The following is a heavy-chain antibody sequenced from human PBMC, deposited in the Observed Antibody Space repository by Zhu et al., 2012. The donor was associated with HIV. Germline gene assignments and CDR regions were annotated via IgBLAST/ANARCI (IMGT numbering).Heavy chain of an antibody. CDR1: GYSISSGYY. CDR3: ASHRPPVLTGYYTGFDY. J-gene: IGHJ4*02. Sequence: QVQLQESGPGLVKPSETLSLMCAVSGYSISSGYYWGWVRQSPGKGLEWIGNIYHSGNTYYNPSLKSRVTISVDTSKNQFSLKLTSVTAADTAVYYCASHRPPVLTGYYTGFDYWAREAWSPSPQ. V-gene: IGHV4-38-2*01. CDR2: IYHSGNT. D-gene: IGHD3-9*01.